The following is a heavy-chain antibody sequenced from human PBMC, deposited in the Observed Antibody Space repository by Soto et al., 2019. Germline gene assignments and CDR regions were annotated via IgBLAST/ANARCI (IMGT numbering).Heavy chain of an antibody. V-gene: IGHV1-2*02. CDR1: GYTFTGYY. J-gene: IGHJ4*02. CDR3: GKGFYGSGGPDV. D-gene: IGHD3-10*01. Sequence: GASVKVSCKASGYTFTGYYMHWVRQAPGQGLEWMGWINPNSGGTNYAQKFQGRVTMSIDTSANLFSMNLSAVTAADTAIYYCGKGFYGSGGPDVWGPGTLVTVSS. CDR2: INPNSGGT.